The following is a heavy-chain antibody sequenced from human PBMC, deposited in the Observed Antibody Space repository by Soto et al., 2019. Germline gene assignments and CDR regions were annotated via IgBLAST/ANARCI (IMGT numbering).Heavy chain of an antibody. V-gene: IGHV3-30*18. CDR2: ISYDGTKT. CDR1: GFTFSIYA. D-gene: IGHD6-25*01. CDR3: AKDRGPRRQRLIAPFDY. J-gene: IGHJ4*02. Sequence: QVQLVESGGGVVQPGRSLRVSCAASGFTFSIYAMHWVRQAPGTGLEWVAVISYDGTKTYYADSVKGRFTISRDNSKNTVYLQMNSLRDEDTAVYYCAKDRGPRRQRLIAPFDYWGQGTLVNVSP.